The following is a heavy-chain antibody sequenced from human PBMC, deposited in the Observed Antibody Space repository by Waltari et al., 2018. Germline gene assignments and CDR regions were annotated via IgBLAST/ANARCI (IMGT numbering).Heavy chain of an antibody. CDR3: ASLTTVTYWYFDL. Sequence: QVQLQESGPGLVKPSETLSLTCTVSGGSISSHYWSWLRQPPGKGLEWIGYIYYSGSTNYNPSLKSRVTISVDTSKNQFSLKLSSVTAADTAVYYCASLTTVTYWYFDLWGRGTLVTVSS. J-gene: IGHJ2*01. CDR2: IYYSGST. CDR1: GGSISSHY. V-gene: IGHV4-59*11. D-gene: IGHD4-17*01.